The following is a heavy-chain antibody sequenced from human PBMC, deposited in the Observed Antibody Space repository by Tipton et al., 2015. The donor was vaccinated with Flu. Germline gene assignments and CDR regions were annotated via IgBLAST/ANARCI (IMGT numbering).Heavy chain of an antibody. CDR2: IYYSGST. CDR1: GGAISSYY. J-gene: IGHJ4*02. V-gene: IGHV4-59*01. D-gene: IGHD3-10*01. Sequence: TLSLTCTVSGGAISSYYWSWIRQPPGKGLEWIGYIYYSGSTTYNPSHKSRVTISIDTSKNQFSLNLSSVTAAGTAVYYCARGYFRELDYWGQGTLVTVSS. CDR3: ARGYFRELDY.